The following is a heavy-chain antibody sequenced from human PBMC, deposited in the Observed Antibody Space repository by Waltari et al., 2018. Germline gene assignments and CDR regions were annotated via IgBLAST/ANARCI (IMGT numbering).Heavy chain of an antibody. D-gene: IGHD5-18*01. J-gene: IGHJ4*02. CDR1: GGSISSYY. CDR2: IYYSGST. Sequence: QVQLQESGPGLVKPSETLSLTCTVSGGSISSYYWSWIRQPPGKGLEWIGYIYYSGSTNYNPSLKSRVTISVDTSKNQFSLKLSSVTAADTAVYYCARGYAASHWGQGTLVTVSS. V-gene: IGHV4-59*01. CDR3: ARGYAASH.